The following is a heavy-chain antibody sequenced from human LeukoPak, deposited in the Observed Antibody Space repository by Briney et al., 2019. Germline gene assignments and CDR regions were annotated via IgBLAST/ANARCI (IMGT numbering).Heavy chain of an antibody. J-gene: IGHJ6*02. Sequence: PGGSLRLSCAASGFTASSNYMSWVRQAPGKGLEWVSVIYSGGSTYYADSVKGRFTISRDNSKNTLYLQMNSLRAEDTAVYYCARDLRSAPSAYYYGMDVWGQGTTVTVSS. CDR2: IYSGGST. CDR1: GFTASSNY. CDR3: ARDLRSAPSAYYYGMDV. D-gene: IGHD3-10*01. V-gene: IGHV3-53*01.